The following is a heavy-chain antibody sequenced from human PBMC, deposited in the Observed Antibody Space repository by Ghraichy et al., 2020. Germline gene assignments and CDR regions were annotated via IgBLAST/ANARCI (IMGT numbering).Heavy chain of an antibody. Sequence: SETLSLTCTVSGGSISSSSYYWGWIRQPPGKGLEWIGSIYYSGSTYYNPSLKSRVTISVDTSKNQFSLKLSSVTAADTAVYYCARHPEQWLGPENWFDPWGQGTLVTVSS. CDR3: ARHPEQWLGPENWFDP. CDR2: IYYSGST. CDR1: GGSISSSSYY. V-gene: IGHV4-39*07. D-gene: IGHD6-19*01. J-gene: IGHJ5*02.